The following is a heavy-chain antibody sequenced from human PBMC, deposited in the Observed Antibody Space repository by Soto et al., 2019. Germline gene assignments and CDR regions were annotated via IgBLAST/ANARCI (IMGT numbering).Heavy chain of an antibody. CDR2: IYHSGST. J-gene: IGHJ2*01. V-gene: IGHV4-4*02. D-gene: IGHD6-19*01. CDR1: GGSISSSNW. Sequence: QVQLQESGPGLVKPSGTLSLTCAVSGGSISSSNWWSWVRQPPGKGREWIGEIYHSGSTNYNPSLKRRVTISVDKSKNQFSLKLSSVTAADTAVYYCAVAGYGRYFDLWGRGTLVTVSS. CDR3: AVAGYGRYFDL.